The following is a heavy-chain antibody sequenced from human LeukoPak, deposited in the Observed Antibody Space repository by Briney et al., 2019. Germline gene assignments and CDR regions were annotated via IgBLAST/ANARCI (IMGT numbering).Heavy chain of an antibody. CDR2: INPSGGST. CDR1: GYTFTSYY. CDR3: ARDPNYYDSSSCFDY. V-gene: IGHV1-46*01. D-gene: IGHD3-22*01. J-gene: IGHJ4*02. Sequence: ASVKVSCKASGYTFTSYYMHWVRQAPGQGLEWMGIINPSGGSTSYAQKLQGRVTMTRDTSTSTAYMELRSLRSDDTAVYYCARDPNYYDSSSCFDYWGQGTLVTVSS.